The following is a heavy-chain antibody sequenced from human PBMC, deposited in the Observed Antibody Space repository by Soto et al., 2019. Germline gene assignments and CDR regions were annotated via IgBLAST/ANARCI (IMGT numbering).Heavy chain of an antibody. D-gene: IGHD3-3*01. Sequence: GGSLRLSCAASGFAFRSFGMNWVRQSPGKGLEWVALISYDGEKEYYADSVKGRFTISRDNSDNTLFLRMSSLTSDDSVVYFCAKAGFTVSGEGSDPRGQATRVTVSS. CDR1: GFAFRSFG. V-gene: IGHV3-30*18. CDR3: AKAGFTVSGEGSDP. CDR2: ISYDGEKE. J-gene: IGHJ5*02.